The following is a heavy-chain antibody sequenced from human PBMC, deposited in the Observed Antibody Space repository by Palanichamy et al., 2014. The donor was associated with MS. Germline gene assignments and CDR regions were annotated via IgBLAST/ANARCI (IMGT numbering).Heavy chain of an antibody. J-gene: IGHJ4*02. Sequence: QVQLQESGPGLVKASETLSLICTVSGGSVSGFYWSWIRQPPGKGLEWIGYSYYNGGANYTPSLKSRVTISVNTSKNQFSLNLTSVTAADTDVYYCARHVPGPALFFDYWGRGTLVTVSS. V-gene: IGHV4-59*08. D-gene: IGHD1-14*01. CDR3: ARHVPGPALFFDY. CDR2: SYYNGGA. CDR1: GGSVSGFY.